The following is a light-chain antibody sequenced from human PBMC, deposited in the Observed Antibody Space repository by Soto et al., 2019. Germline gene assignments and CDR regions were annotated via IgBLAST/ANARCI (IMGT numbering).Light chain of an antibody. J-gene: IGLJ3*02. V-gene: IGLV2-14*01. CDR1: NIDIGGYNY. CDR2: EVS. CDR3: SSSTLRNTRV. Sequence: QSALTQPASVSGSPGQSITISCTGTNIDIGGYNYVSWYQQHPGEAPKLIIYEVSHRPPGVSNRFSGSKSGNTASLTITGLQAEHEADYYCSSSTLRNTRVFGGGTTVTVL.